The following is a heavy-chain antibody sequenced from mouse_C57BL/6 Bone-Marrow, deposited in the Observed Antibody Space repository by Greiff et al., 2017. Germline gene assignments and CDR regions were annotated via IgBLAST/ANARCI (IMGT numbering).Heavy chain of an antibody. D-gene: IGHD2-12*01. Sequence: QVQLQQSGPELVRPGASVKISCKASGYTFTSHWMQWVRQRPGQGLEWIGEIFPGSGSTYYNEKFKGKATLTVDTSSSTAYMQLRDLTSVDSAVYFCTPYDAWFAYWGQGTLVTVSA. CDR3: TPYDAWFAY. CDR2: IFPGSGST. J-gene: IGHJ3*01. V-gene: IGHV1-56*01. CDR1: GYTFTSHW.